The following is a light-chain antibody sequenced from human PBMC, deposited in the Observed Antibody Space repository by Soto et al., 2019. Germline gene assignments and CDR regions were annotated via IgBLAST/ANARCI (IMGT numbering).Light chain of an antibody. CDR2: DVN. V-gene: IGLV2-11*01. Sequence: QSVLTQPLSVSGSPGQSVAISCTGTSNDVGAYDHVSWYQHSPDKAPKLLIFDVNKRPSGVPDRFSGSKSGNTASLTISGLQADDEAEYFCSSFAGTSSLYIFGSGTKVTVL. CDR3: SSFAGTSSLYI. J-gene: IGLJ1*01. CDR1: SNDVGAYDH.